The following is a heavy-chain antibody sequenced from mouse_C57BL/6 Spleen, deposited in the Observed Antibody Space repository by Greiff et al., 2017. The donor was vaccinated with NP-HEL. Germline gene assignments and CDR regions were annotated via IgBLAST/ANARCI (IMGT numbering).Heavy chain of an antibody. J-gene: IGHJ3*01. CDR2: ISYDGSN. D-gene: IGHD2-5*01. CDR1: GYSITSGYY. Sequence: EVQVVESGPGLVKPSQSLSLTCSVTGYSITSGYYWNWIRQFPGNKLEWMGYISYDGSNNYNPSLKNRISITRDTSKNQFFLKLNSVTTEDTATYYCARNGDYSNSWFAYWGQGTLVTVSA. CDR3: ARNGDYSNSWFAY. V-gene: IGHV3-6*01.